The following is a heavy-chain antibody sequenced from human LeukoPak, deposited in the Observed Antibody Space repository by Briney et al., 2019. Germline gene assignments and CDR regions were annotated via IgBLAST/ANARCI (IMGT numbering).Heavy chain of an antibody. Sequence: TGGSLRLSCAASGFTFSSCWVGWVRQAPGKGLEYVATIKQDGSERYYVDSVKGRFTISRDNAKNSLYLEMNSLRAEDSAVYYCARWGEGFDSWGQGTLVTVSS. V-gene: IGHV3-7*04. CDR1: GFTFSSCW. CDR3: ARWGEGFDS. CDR2: IKQDGSER. D-gene: IGHD3-16*01. J-gene: IGHJ4*02.